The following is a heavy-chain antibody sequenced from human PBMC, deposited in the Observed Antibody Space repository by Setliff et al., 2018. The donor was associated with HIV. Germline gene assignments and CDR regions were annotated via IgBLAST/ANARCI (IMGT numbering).Heavy chain of an antibody. CDR2: IHYTGST. CDR1: GGSVSSVNYY. J-gene: IGHJ4*02. Sequence: PSETLSLTCSVSGGSVSSVNYYWSWIRQPPGKGLEWIGYIHYTGSTTYNPSLKSRVTISVDTSKNQFSLELSSVTAADTAVYYCAREAVDGYARYFDYWGQGSLVTVS. CDR3: AREAVDGYARYFDY. D-gene: IGHD5-12*01. V-gene: IGHV4-61*01.